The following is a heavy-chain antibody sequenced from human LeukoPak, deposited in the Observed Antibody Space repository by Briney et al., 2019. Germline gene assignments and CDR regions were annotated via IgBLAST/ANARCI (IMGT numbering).Heavy chain of an antibody. Sequence: GGSLRLSCAASGFTVSSNYMSWVRQAPGKGLEWVPVIYSGGSTYYADSVKGRFTISRDNSKNTLYLQMNSLRAEDTAMYYCARDDVAVAGDDYWGQGTLVTVSS. V-gene: IGHV3-53*01. D-gene: IGHD6-19*01. CDR2: IYSGGST. CDR1: GFTVSSNY. CDR3: ARDDVAVAGDDY. J-gene: IGHJ4*02.